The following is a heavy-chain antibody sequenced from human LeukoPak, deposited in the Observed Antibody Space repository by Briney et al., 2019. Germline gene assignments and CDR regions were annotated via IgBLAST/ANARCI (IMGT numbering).Heavy chain of an antibody. CDR1: GFAFGEHG. D-gene: IGHD1-26*01. Sequence: PGGSLRLSCAASGFAFGEHGMSWGRQGPGKGLELVSVINWSGGSTRYADPLRGRFTISTDNAKNTLYLQMDRLRAEDTALYSCARDPTTSQFYFDYWGQGTLVTVSS. CDR3: ARDPTTSQFYFDY. CDR2: INWSGGST. V-gene: IGHV3-20*04. J-gene: IGHJ4*02.